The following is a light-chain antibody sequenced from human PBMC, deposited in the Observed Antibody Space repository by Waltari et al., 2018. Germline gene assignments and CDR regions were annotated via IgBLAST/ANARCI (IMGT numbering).Light chain of an antibody. CDR1: QSLVHSDGNTY. V-gene: IGKV2-30*02. Sequence: DVVMTQSPLSLPVTLGQPAPISCRSSQSLVHSDGNTYLNWFQQRPGQSPRRLIYKVSNRDSGVPDRFSGSGSGTDFTLKITRVEAEDVGVYYCMQGTHWPPTFGQGTKVGIK. CDR3: MQGTHWPPT. J-gene: IGKJ1*01. CDR2: KVS.